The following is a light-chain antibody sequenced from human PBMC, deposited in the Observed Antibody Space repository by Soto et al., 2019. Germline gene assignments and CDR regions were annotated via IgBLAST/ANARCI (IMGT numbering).Light chain of an antibody. CDR1: QSVSSSH. CDR3: QQYGMLYA. V-gene: IGKV3-20*01. J-gene: IGKJ2*01. Sequence: EIVLTQSPGTLSLSPGERATLSCRASQSVSSSHLAWYQQKPGQAPSLLIYGASSRAYGVPDRFSGSGSGTDFTLTISRLETDDFAVYYWQQYGMLYAFGQGTKLEIK. CDR2: GAS.